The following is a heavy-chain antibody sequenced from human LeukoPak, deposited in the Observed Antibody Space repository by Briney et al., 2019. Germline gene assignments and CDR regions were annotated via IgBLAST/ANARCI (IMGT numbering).Heavy chain of an antibody. V-gene: IGHV4-39*01. CDR2: IYYSGST. CDR1: GGSISSYY. D-gene: IGHD4-11*01. Sequence: PSETLSLTCTVSGGSISSYYCGWIRQPPGKGLEWIGSIYYSGSTYYNPSLKSRVTISVDTSKNQFSLKLSSVTAADTAVYYCARQNLNYFIDYWGQGTLVTVSS. J-gene: IGHJ4*02. CDR3: ARQNLNYFIDY.